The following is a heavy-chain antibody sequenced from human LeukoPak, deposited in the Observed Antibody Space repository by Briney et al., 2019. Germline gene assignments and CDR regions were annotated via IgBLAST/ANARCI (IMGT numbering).Heavy chain of an antibody. V-gene: IGHV3-23*01. CDR2: ISDSGSTI. CDR1: GFTFSTYA. J-gene: IGHJ4*02. D-gene: IGHD6-13*01. Sequence: GGSLRLSCAASGFTFSTYAMSWVRQAPGKGLEWVSVISDSGSTIFYADSVKGRFTISRDNAKNSLYLQMNSLRAEDTAVYYCARDSAAGVSLYFDYWGQGTLVTVSS. CDR3: ARDSAAGVSLYFDY.